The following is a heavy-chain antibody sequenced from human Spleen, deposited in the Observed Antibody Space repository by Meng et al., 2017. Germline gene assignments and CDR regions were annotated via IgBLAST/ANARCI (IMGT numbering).Heavy chain of an antibody. CDR3: AREWEQSYFDY. Sequence: QLQLQESGPGLVKPSQTLSLPCTVSGGPITSGGYYWSWIRQHPGKGLEWIGYIYYSGSTYYNPSLKSRVTISVDTSKNQFSLKLSSVTAADTAVYYCAREWEQSYFDYWGQGTLVTVSS. J-gene: IGHJ4*02. CDR1: GGPITSGGYY. V-gene: IGHV4-31*03. D-gene: IGHD1-26*01. CDR2: IYYSGST.